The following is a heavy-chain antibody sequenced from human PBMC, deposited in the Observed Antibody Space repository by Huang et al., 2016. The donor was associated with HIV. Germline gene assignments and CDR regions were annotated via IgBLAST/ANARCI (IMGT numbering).Heavy chain of an antibody. Sequence: EVQLVESGGGLVQPGGSLRLSCAASGFTFSNYWMSWVRQAPGKGLEWVANIKEDGSDTYYVHSVKGRFTISRDNAKNSLYLQMNSLRAEDTAVYYCVSQPGPWGQGTLVTVSS. CDR1: GFTFSNYW. CDR2: IKEDGSDT. V-gene: IGHV3-7*01. CDR3: VSQPGP. J-gene: IGHJ5*02.